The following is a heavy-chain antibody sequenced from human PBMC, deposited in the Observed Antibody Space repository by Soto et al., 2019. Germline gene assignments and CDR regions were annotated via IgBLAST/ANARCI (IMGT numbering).Heavy chain of an antibody. J-gene: IGHJ4*02. CDR1: GGSISSSSYY. V-gene: IGHV4-39*01. D-gene: IGHD5-18*01. CDR3: AALDGYSHTGFDY. Sequence: SETLSLTCTVSGGSISSSSYYWGWIRQPPGKGLEWIGSIYYSGSTYYNPSLKSRVTISVDTSKDQFSLKLSSVTAADTAVYYCAALDGYSHTGFDYWGQGTLVTVS. CDR2: IYYSGST.